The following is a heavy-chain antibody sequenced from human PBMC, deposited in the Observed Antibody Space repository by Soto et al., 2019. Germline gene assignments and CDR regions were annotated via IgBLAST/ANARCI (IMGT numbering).Heavy chain of an antibody. V-gene: IGHV4-34*01. D-gene: IGHD2-2*01. J-gene: IGHJ5*02. CDR2: INHSGST. Sequence: SETLSLTCAVYGGSFSGYYWSWIRQPPGKGLEWIGEINHSGSTNYNPSLKSRVTISVDTSRNQFSLKLSSVTAADTAVYYCATTHCSSTSCRPYNWFDPWGQGTLVTVSS. CDR1: GGSFSGYY. CDR3: ATTHCSSTSCRPYNWFDP.